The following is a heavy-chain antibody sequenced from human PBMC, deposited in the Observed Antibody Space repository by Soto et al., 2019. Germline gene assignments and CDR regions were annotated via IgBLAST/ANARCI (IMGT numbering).Heavy chain of an antibody. V-gene: IGHV3-9*01. CDR3: VQVSAAGGGGDTFHV. J-gene: IGHJ3*01. CDR1: GFTFDEYA. Sequence: EVQLVESGGGLVQPGRSLRLSCAASGFTFDEYAMHWVRQAPGKGLEWVTGITWNSGSTGYADSVKGRFTISRDNAKNFLFLQMNSLRVEDTALYYCVQVSAAGGGGDTFHVWGQWTMVTV. D-gene: IGHD3-16*01. CDR2: ITWNSGST.